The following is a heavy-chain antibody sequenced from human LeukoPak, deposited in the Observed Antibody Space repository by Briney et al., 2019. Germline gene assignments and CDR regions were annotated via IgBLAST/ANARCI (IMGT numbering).Heavy chain of an antibody. CDR1: GFTFDDYD. D-gene: IGHD6-25*01. Sequence: TGGSLRLSCAASGFTFDDYDMSWVRQAPGKGLEWVSGINWNGGSTRYADSVKGRFSISRDNAQNSLSLQMNSLSADDTAVYYCARLGATSSGKYYFDYWGQGTLVTVSS. CDR2: INWNGGST. V-gene: IGHV3-20*04. J-gene: IGHJ4*02. CDR3: ARLGATSSGKYYFDY.